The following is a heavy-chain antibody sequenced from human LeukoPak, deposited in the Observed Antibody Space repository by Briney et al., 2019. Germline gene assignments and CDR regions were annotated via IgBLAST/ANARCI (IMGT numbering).Heavy chain of an antibody. CDR3: AKGGQQLLRGANYYFDF. Sequence: GGSLRPSCAASGFTFSGYAMSWVRQAPEKGLEWVSGISGSGYSTYYADSVKGRFTISRDNSKNTLFLQMNSLRAEDTAVYYCAKGGQQLLRGANYYFDFWGQGTLVTVSS. CDR1: GFTFSGYA. J-gene: IGHJ4*02. CDR2: ISGSGYST. V-gene: IGHV3-23*01. D-gene: IGHD1-26*01.